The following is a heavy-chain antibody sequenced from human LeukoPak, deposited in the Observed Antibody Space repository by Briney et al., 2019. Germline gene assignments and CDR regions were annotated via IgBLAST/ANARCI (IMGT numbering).Heavy chain of an antibody. CDR2: ISAYNGNT. CDR3: ARDPDIVVVPAAINPFYYYGMDV. D-gene: IGHD2-2*02. V-gene: IGHV1-18*01. Sequence: ASVKVSCKASGYTFTSYGISWVRQAPGQGLEWMGWISAYNGNTNYAQKLQGRVTMTTDTSTSTAYMELRSLRSDDTAVYYCARDPDIVVVPAAINPFYYYGMDVWGQGTTVTASS. J-gene: IGHJ6*02. CDR1: GYTFTSYG.